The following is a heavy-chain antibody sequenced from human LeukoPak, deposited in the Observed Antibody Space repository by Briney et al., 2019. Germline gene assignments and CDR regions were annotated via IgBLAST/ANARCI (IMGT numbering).Heavy chain of an antibody. D-gene: IGHD3-3*01. CDR3: ARAGYYHGLDY. CDR1: GFTLSSNR. CDR2: ITNKADSYTT. V-gene: IGHV3-72*01. Sequence: GGSLRLSCAASGFTLSSNRMNWVRQAPGKGLEWVGRITNKADSYTTEYAASVKGRFTISRDDSKNSLYLQMNSLKTEDTAVYHCARAGYYHGLDYWGQGTLVTVSS. J-gene: IGHJ4*02.